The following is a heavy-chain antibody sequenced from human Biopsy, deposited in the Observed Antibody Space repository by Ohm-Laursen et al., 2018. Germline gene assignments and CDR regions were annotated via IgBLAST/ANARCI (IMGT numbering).Heavy chain of an antibody. Sequence: SSVKVSCKASGGTVSSYGISWVRQAPGQGLEWVGGIIPIFGIANYAQELQGRVTITADESTSTAYMELSSLRSEDTAVYYCARHLLGGGAYYDYWGQGTLVTVSS. CDR2: IIPIFGIA. CDR3: ARHLLGGGAYYDY. V-gene: IGHV1-69*01. D-gene: IGHD2-15*01. J-gene: IGHJ4*02. CDR1: GGTVSSYG.